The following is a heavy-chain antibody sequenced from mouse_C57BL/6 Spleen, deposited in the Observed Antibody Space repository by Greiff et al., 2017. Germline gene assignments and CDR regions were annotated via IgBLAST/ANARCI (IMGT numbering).Heavy chain of an antibody. CDR3: ARTGGPENYFDY. J-gene: IGHJ2*01. CDR1: GYTFTSYW. CDR2: IYPGSGST. V-gene: IGHV1-55*01. Sequence: VQLQQPGAELVKPGASVKMSCKASGYTFTSYWITWVKQRPGQGLAWIGDIYPGSGSTNYNEKFKSKATLTVDTSSSTAYMQLSSLTSEDSAVYYCARTGGPENYFDYWGQGTTLTVSS. D-gene: IGHD3-3*01.